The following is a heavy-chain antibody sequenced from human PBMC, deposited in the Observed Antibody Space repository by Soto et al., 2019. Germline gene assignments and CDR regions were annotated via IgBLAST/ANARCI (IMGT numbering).Heavy chain of an antibody. J-gene: IGHJ6*02. CDR3: ARDQDVMITFGGVIVIPYYYYYYGMDV. Sequence: PGGSLRLSCAASGFTFRSYGMHGVRQAPGKGLEWVAVIWYDGSNKYYADSVKGRFTISRDNSKNTLYLQMNSLRAEDTAVYYCARDQDVMITFGGVIVIPYYYYYYGMDVWGQGTTVTVSS. CDR2: IWYDGSNK. D-gene: IGHD3-16*02. CDR1: GFTFRSYG. V-gene: IGHV3-33*01.